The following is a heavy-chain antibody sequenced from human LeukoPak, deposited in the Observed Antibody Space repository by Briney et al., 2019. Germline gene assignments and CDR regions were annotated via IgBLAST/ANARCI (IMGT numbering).Heavy chain of an antibody. D-gene: IGHD1-1*01. J-gene: IGHJ6*02. CDR3: ARDEMGWNDYYGMDV. V-gene: IGHV1-69*13. Sequence: SVKVSCKASGGTFSSYAISCVRQAPGQGLEWMGGIIPIFGTANYAQKFQGRVTITADESTSTAYMELSSLRSEDTAVYYCARDEMGWNDYYGMDVWGQGTTVTVSS. CDR2: IIPIFGTA. CDR1: GGTFSSYA.